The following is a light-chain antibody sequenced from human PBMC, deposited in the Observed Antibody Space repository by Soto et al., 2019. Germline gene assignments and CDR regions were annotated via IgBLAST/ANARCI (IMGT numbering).Light chain of an antibody. Sequence: DIRMTQSPSSLSASVGDKITITCRASQGINNFLAWYQQKPGEVPKLLIYAASTLQSGVSSRFSGSGSGTVFTLTINSLQPEDVGSYYCQKYNSVPRTFGQGTMVEVK. V-gene: IGKV1-27*01. CDR1: QGINNF. CDR2: AAS. J-gene: IGKJ1*01. CDR3: QKYNSVPRT.